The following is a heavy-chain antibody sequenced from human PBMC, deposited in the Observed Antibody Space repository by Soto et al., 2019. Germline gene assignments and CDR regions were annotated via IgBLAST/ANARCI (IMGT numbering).Heavy chain of an antibody. CDR3: AQAAGYISTWFFDS. D-gene: IGHD6-13*01. CDR2: TYYRSKWYS. V-gene: IGHV6-1*01. J-gene: IGHJ4*02. CDR1: GDSVSSNSAA. Sequence: SETLSLTCAISGDSVSSNSAAWNWIRQSPSRGLEWLGRTYYRSKWYSDYAVSVKSRITINPDTSKNQFSLQLNSATPEDTAVYYCAQAAGYISTWFFDSWAQGTLVTVSS.